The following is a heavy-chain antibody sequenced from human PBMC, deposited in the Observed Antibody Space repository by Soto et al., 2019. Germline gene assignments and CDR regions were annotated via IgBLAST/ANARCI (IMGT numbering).Heavy chain of an antibody. CDR1: GGTFSTYA. CDR2: IVPMFGTP. J-gene: IGHJ1*01. D-gene: IGHD3-16*01. Sequence: QVQLVQSGAEVKKPGSSVKVSCKASGGTFSTYAFSWVRQAPGQGLEWMGGIVPMFGTPTYAQKFQDRVTITADESTKTVYMDLSSLTFDDTGVYYCAPFGDRLLRESWCQGTLVTVSS. V-gene: IGHV1-69*01. CDR3: APFGDRLLRES.